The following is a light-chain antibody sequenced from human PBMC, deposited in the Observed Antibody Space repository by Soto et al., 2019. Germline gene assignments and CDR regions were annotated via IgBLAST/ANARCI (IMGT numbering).Light chain of an antibody. J-gene: IGLJ1*01. V-gene: IGLV2-14*01. CDR3: SSYTSSSTYV. CDR1: SSDVGGYNY. CDR2: EVS. Sequence: QSVLTQPASVSGSPGQSITISCTGTSSDVGGYNYVSWYQQHPGKAPKLMIYEVSNRPSGVSNRFSGSKSGNTASLTIYGLQAEDEAAYYCSSYTSSSTYVVGNGTKLTVL.